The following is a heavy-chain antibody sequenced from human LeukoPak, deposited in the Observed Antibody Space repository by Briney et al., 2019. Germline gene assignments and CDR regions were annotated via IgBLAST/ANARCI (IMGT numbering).Heavy chain of an antibody. Sequence: SETLSLTCAVSGGSISSSNWWSWVRQPPGKGLEWIGEIYHSGSTNYNPSLKSRVTISVDKSKNQFSLKLSSVTATDTVVYYCAREADYDSRPFDYWGQGTLVTVSS. CDR1: GGSISSSNW. CDR2: IYHSGST. J-gene: IGHJ4*02. V-gene: IGHV4-4*02. D-gene: IGHD3-22*01. CDR3: AREADYDSRPFDY.